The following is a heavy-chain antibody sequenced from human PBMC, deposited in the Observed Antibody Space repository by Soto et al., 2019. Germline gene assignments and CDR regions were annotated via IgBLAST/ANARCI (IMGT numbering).Heavy chain of an antibody. CDR3: AASEANDYSNYGYYYYGMDV. D-gene: IGHD4-4*01. J-gene: IGHJ6*02. Sequence: GASVKVSCKASGGTFSSYAISWVRQAPGQGLEWMGGIIPIFGTANYAQKFQGRVTITADKSTSTAYMELSSLRSEDTAVYYCAASEANDYSNYGYYYYGMDVWGQGTTVTVSS. CDR1: GGTFSSYA. V-gene: IGHV1-69*06. CDR2: IIPIFGTA.